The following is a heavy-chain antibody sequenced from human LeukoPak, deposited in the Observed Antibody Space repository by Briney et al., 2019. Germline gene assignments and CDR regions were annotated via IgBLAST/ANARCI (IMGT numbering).Heavy chain of an antibody. D-gene: IGHD6-19*01. CDR3: ARDESSGWFYY. CDR2: IYSSGST. CDR1: GGSIRGYY. J-gene: IGHJ4*02. Sequence: PSETLSLTCNVSGGSIRGYYWSWIRQPPGKGLEWIGYIYSSGSTNYNPSLKSRVTMSVDTSKNQFSLKVSSVTAADTAVYYCARDESSGWFYYWGQGTLVTVSS. V-gene: IGHV4-59*01.